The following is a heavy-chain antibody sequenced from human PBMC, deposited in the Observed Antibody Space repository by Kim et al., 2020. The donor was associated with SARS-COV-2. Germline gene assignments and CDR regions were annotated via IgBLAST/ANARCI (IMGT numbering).Heavy chain of an antibody. J-gene: IGHJ2*01. V-gene: IGHV1-69*13. D-gene: IGHD3-16*01. CDR1: GGTFSSYA. Sequence: SVKVSCKASGGTFSSYAISWVRQAPGQGLEWMGGIIPIFGTANYAQKFQGRVTITADESTSTAYMELSSLRSEDTAVYYCARYYDYGGIGDWFFDLWGRGTLVTVSS. CDR2: IIPIFGTA. CDR3: ARYYDYGGIGDWFFDL.